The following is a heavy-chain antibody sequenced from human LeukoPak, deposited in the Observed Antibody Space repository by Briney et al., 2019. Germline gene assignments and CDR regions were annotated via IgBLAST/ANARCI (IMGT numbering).Heavy chain of an antibody. CDR2: ISTQSGNT. Sequence: GASVKVSCKASGYIFINYGINWVRQAPGQGLEWMGWISTQSGNTNYAQKVQGRLTLTTDRSTNTAYMELRSLRSDDTAVYCARGAYGDKWGQGTMVTVSS. V-gene: IGHV1-18*01. CDR1: GYIFINYG. CDR3: RGAYGDK. D-gene: IGHD4-17*01. J-gene: IGHJ4*02.